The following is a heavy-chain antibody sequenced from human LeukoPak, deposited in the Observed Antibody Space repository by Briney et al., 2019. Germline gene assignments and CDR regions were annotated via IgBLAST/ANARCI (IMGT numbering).Heavy chain of an antibody. CDR2: FDPEDGET. V-gene: IGHV1-24*01. D-gene: IGHD6-13*01. J-gene: IGHJ4*02. CDR3: ATPRPGQQPAYFDY. CDR1: GYTLTELS. Sequence: ASVKVSCKVSGYTLTELSMHWVRQAPGKGLEWMGGFDPEDGETIYAQKFQGRVTMTEGTSTDTAYMELSSLRSEDTAVYYCATPRPGQQPAYFDYWGQGTLVTVSS.